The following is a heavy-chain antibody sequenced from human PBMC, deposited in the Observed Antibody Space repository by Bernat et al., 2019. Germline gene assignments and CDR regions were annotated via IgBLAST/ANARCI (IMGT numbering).Heavy chain of an antibody. CDR3: AKDLDCSGGSCYSVLYYYYGMDV. Sequence: QVQLVESGGGVVQPERSLRLSCAASGFTFSSYGMHWVRQAPGKGLEWVAVISYDGSNKYYADSVKGRFTISRDNSKNTLYLQMNSLRAEDTAVYYCAKDLDCSGGSCYSVLYYYYGMDVWGQGTTVTVSS. CDR2: ISYDGSNK. V-gene: IGHV3-30*18. J-gene: IGHJ6*02. D-gene: IGHD2-15*01. CDR1: GFTFSSYG.